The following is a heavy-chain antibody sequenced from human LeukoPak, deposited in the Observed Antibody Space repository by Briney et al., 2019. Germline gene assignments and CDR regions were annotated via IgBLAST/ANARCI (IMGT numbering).Heavy chain of an antibody. CDR2: ISSSGSTI. CDR1: GFTFSSYE. CDR3: ARISYDSSGYYYGNWLDP. D-gene: IGHD3-22*01. V-gene: IGHV3-48*03. J-gene: IGHJ5*02. Sequence: GGSLRLSCAASGFTFSSYEMNWVRQAPGKGLEWVSYISSSGSTIYYADSVKGRFTISRDNAKNTMYLQMSSLRAEDTAVYYCARISYDSSGYYYGNWLDPWGQGTLVTVSS.